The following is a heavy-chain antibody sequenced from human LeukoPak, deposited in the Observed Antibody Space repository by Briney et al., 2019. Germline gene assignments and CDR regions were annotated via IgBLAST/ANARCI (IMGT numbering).Heavy chain of an antibody. J-gene: IGHJ6*03. CDR1: GYTSTGYY. CDR3: ARDRYITGDSSGYRYYYYYYMDV. CDR2: INPNSGGT. V-gene: IGHV1-2*02. Sequence: ASVKVSCKASGYTSTGYYVHFVRQAPGQGVGWMGWINPNSGGTNYAQKFQGRVTMTRDTSISAAYMDLSRLRSDDTAVSICARDRYITGDSSGYRYYYYYYMDVWGKGTTVTVSS. D-gene: IGHD3-22*01.